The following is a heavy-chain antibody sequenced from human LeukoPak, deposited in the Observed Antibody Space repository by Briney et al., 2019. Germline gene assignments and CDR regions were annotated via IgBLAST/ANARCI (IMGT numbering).Heavy chain of an antibody. CDR3: ARRRTATESTPYYFYYMDV. Sequence: SETLSLTCTASGGSISGGGFYWSWIRQHPGKGLEWIGYIYYSGSTFYNPSLKSRVTISIDTSKNHFSLKLSSVTAADTAVYYCARRRTATESTPYYFYYMDVWGKGTTVTVSS. V-gene: IGHV4-31*03. J-gene: IGHJ6*03. D-gene: IGHD2/OR15-2a*01. CDR2: IYYSGST. CDR1: GGSISGGGFY.